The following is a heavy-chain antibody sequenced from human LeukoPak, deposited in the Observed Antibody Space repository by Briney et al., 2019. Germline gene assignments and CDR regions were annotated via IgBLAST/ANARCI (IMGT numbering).Heavy chain of an antibody. D-gene: IGHD4-17*01. J-gene: IGHJ5*02. CDR2: TYYRSNWFS. CDR1: GDSVSSNSAA. V-gene: IGHV6-1*01. Sequence: SQTLSLTCAISGDSVSSNSAAWNWIRQSPSRGLEWLGRTYYRSNWFSDFALSVKSRITINPDTSKNQFSLQLNSVTPEDTAVYYCAKNYGDSNWFDPWGQGTLVTVSS. CDR3: AKNYGDSNWFDP.